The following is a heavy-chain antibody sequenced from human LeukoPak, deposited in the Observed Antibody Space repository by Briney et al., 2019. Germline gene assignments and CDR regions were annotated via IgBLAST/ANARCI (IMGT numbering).Heavy chain of an antibody. CDR1: GFTFSSYG. D-gene: IGHD1-26*01. CDR2: ISYDGSNK. J-gene: IGHJ5*02. V-gene: IGHV3-30*03. Sequence: GRSLRLSCAASGFTFSSYGMHWVRQAPGKGLEWVAVISYDGSNKYYADSVKGRFTISRDNSKNTLYLQMNSLRAEDTAVYYCAREGSYRNWFDPWGQGTLVSVSS. CDR3: AREGSYRNWFDP.